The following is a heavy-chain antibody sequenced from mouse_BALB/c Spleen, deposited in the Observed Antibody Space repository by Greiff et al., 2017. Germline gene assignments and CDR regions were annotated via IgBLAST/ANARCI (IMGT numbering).Heavy chain of an antibody. Sequence: VQLQQPGAELVRPGASVKLSCKASGYTFTSYWINWVKQRPGQGLEWIGNIYPSDSYTNYNQKFKDKATLTVDKSSSTAYMQLSSPTSEDSAVYYCTREGGNYIRYFDVWGAGTTVTVSS. CDR2: IYPSDSYT. CDR3: TREGGNYIRYFDV. V-gene: IGHV1-69*02. D-gene: IGHD2-1*01. J-gene: IGHJ1*01. CDR1: GYTFTSYW.